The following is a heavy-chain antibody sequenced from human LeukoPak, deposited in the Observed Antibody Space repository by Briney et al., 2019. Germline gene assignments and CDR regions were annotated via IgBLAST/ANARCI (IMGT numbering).Heavy chain of an antibody. CDR2: ISGSGGST. Sequence: GRSLRLSCAASGFTLSSYAMSWVRQAPGKGLEWVSAISGSGGSTYYADSVKGRFTISRDNSKNTLYLQMNSLRVEDTAVYYCAKALRRYRSGRYHWYFDLWGRGTLVTVSS. D-gene: IGHD6-19*01. CDR1: GFTLSSYA. CDR3: AKALRRYRSGRYHWYFDL. J-gene: IGHJ2*01. V-gene: IGHV3-23*01.